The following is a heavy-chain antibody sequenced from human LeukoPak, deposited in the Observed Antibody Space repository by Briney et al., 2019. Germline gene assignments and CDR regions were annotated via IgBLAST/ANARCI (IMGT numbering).Heavy chain of an antibody. J-gene: IGHJ6*02. CDR1: GGTFSSYA. CDR2: IIPILGIA. Sequence: ASVKVSCKASGGTFSSYAISWVRQAPGQGLEWMGRIIPILGIANYAQKFQGRVTITADKSTSTAYIELSSLRSEDTAVYYCARVGGSIFGVAYYGMDVWGQGTTVTVSS. D-gene: IGHD3-3*01. V-gene: IGHV1-69*04. CDR3: ARVGGSIFGVAYYGMDV.